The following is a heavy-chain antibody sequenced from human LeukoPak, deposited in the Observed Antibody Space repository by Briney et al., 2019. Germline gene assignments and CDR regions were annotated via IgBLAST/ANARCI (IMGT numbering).Heavy chain of an antibody. V-gene: IGHV4-4*02. CDR3: TRENKALRPFAY. Sequence: MTSGTLSLTCGVSGGSIDITNYWSWVRQAPGKGLEWIGEISRSGTTNYNPSLRSRVTMFLDRANTQFSLSLTSVTAADSAVYFFTRENKALRPFAYWGQGVLVTVSS. CDR1: GGSIDITNY. J-gene: IGHJ4*02. D-gene: IGHD3-3*01. CDR2: ISRSGTT.